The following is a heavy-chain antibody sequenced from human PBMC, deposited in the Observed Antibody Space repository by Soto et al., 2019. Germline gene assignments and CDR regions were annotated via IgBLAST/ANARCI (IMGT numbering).Heavy chain of an antibody. J-gene: IGHJ4*02. CDR1: GGSVSSGGNY. CDR3: ARGLSSPSAAGV. CDR2: VHDTGTT. Sequence: QLQLQELGPGLVKPSETLSLTCAVSGGSVSSGGNYWGWIRQSPGKGLEWIGSVHDTGTTHYNPSLTRRVTTSVDTSKNQFSLNVNSVTAADTAVYYCARGLSSPSAAGVWGQGTLVTVSS. D-gene: IGHD6-6*01. V-gene: IGHV4-39*01.